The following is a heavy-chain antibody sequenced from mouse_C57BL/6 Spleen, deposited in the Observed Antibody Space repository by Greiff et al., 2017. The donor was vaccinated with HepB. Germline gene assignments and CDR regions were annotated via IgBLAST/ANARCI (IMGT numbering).Heavy chain of an antibody. CDR2: IYPRSGNT. D-gene: IGHD3-2*02. CDR1: GYTFTSYG. V-gene: IGHV1-81*01. J-gene: IGHJ4*01. Sequence: VQLQQSGAELARPGASVKLSCKASGYTFTSYGISWVKQRTGQGLEWIGEIYPRSGNTYYNEKFKGKATLTADKSSSTAYMELRSLTSEDSAVYFCARYSSGDYYAMDYWGQGTSVTVSS. CDR3: ARYSSGDYYAMDY.